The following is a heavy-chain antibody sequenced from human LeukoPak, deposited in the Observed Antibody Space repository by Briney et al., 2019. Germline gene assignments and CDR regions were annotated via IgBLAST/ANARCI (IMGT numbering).Heavy chain of an antibody. CDR3: ARGIRNYDYVWGNYYYYYYMDV. J-gene: IGHJ6*03. V-gene: IGHV4-38-2*02. D-gene: IGHD3-16*01. CDR2: IYHSGST. Sequence: PSETLSLTCTVSGYSISSGYYWGWIRQPPGKGLEWIGSIYHSGSTYYNPSLKSRVTISVDTSKNQFSLKLSSVTAADTAVYYCARGIRNYDYVWGNYYYYYYMDVWGKGTTVTVSS. CDR1: GYSISSGYY.